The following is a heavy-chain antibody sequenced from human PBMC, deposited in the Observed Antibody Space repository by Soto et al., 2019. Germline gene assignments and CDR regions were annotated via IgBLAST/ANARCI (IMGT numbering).Heavy chain of an antibody. Sequence: HPRGSLRLSCASSGFTFSSYGMHWVRQAPGKGLEWVAVIWYDGSNKYYADSVKGRFTISRDNSKNTLYLQMNSLRAEDTAVYYCAREGKYCGGDCYSGPPDYWGQGTLVTVSS. CDR1: GFTFSSYG. D-gene: IGHD2-21*02. CDR2: IWYDGSNK. J-gene: IGHJ4*02. V-gene: IGHV3-33*01. CDR3: AREGKYCGGDCYSGPPDY.